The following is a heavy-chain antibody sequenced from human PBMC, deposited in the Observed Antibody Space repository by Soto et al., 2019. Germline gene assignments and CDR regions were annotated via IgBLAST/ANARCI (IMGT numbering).Heavy chain of an antibody. CDR1: GYTFTSYG. D-gene: IGHD3-9*01. Sequence: ASVKVSCKASGYTFTSYGISWVRQAPGQGLEWMGWISAYNGNTNYAQKLQGRVTMTTDTSTSTAYMELRSLRSDDTAVYYCARGGGILTGYSKGSWFDPWGQGTLVTVSS. CDR2: ISAYNGNT. V-gene: IGHV1-18*04. J-gene: IGHJ5*02. CDR3: ARGGGILTGYSKGSWFDP.